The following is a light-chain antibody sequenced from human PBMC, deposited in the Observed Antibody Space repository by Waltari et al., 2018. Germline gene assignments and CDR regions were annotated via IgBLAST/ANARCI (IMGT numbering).Light chain of an antibody. V-gene: IGLV7-43*01. CDR2: YTS. CDR3: LLSYGGAWV. J-gene: IGLJ3*02. CDR1: TGAVTRCHS. Sequence: QTVVTQEPSLTGSPGGTVTLACALSTGAVTRCHSQNGFQQNTGQAPRHLICYTSTQPSWTPTRVSGPLLGGKAALTMSSVQPEDEADYYCLLSYGGAWVFGGGTKLTVL.